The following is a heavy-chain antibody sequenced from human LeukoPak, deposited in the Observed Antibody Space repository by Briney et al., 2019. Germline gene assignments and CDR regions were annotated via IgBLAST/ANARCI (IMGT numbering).Heavy chain of an antibody. Sequence: SGGSLRLSCAASGFTFNNSAMQWVRQAPGKGLEWAAIIWYDGSSQYYADSVKGRFSISRDNSKNTLYLEMNNLRTEDTAVYYCARHHGANYYHYDMDVWGQGTTVTVSS. J-gene: IGHJ6*02. CDR2: IWYDGSSQ. V-gene: IGHV3-33*01. D-gene: IGHD4-17*01. CDR3: ARHHGANYYHYDMDV. CDR1: GFTFNNSA.